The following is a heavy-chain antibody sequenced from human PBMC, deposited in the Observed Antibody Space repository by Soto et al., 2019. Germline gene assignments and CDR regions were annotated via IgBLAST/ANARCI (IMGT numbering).Heavy chain of an antibody. V-gene: IGHV3-74*01. CDR1: GFTFSYYW. CDR3: ARGDRGAFDL. D-gene: IGHD1-26*01. CDR2: IHSDGSST. J-gene: IGHJ3*01. Sequence: EVQLLESGGGLQPGASLRLSCAASGFTFSYYWMHWVRQAPGMGLVWVSRIHSDGSSTTYADSVKGRFTISRDNARNTLYLQMNSLRAEDTAVYYCARGDRGAFDLWGQGTVVTVSS.